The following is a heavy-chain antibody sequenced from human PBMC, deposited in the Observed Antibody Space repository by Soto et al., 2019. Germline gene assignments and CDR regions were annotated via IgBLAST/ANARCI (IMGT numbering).Heavy chain of an antibody. CDR2: IYYSRST. Sequence: QLQLQESGPGLVKPSETLSLTCTVSGGSISSSSYYWGWIRQPPGKGLEWIGSIYYSRSTYYNPSLKCRVTISVDPSNNHFSLKLSSVTAADTAVYYCARQYGWVAFDIWGQGTMVPVSS. D-gene: IGHD2-8*02. J-gene: IGHJ3*02. CDR1: GGSISSSSYY. CDR3: ARQYGWVAFDI. V-gene: IGHV4-39*01.